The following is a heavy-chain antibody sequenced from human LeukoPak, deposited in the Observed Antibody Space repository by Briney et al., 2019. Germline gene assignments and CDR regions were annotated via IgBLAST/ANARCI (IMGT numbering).Heavy chain of an antibody. Sequence: PSETLSLTCAVYGGSFSGYYWSWIRQPPGKGLEWIGEINHSGSTNYNPSLKSRVTISVDTSKNQFSLKLSSVTAADTAVYYCARDYGGPHYFDYWGQGTLVTVSS. CDR2: INHSGST. V-gene: IGHV4-34*01. D-gene: IGHD2-21*01. J-gene: IGHJ4*02. CDR3: ARDYGGPHYFDY. CDR1: GGSFSGYY.